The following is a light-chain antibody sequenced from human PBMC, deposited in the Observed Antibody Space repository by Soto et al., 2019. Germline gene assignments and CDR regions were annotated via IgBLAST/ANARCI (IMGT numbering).Light chain of an antibody. J-gene: IGKJ4*01. Sequence: DIQMTQSPSTLSASVGDRVTITCRASRSINRWLAWYQQKPGKAPKLLIYEASNLKSGVPSRFSGSGSATEFTLTISSLQPDDFGTYYCEDYSSLSGLTFGGGPDLDIK. V-gene: IGKV1-5*03. CDR3: EDYSSLSGLT. CDR2: EAS. CDR1: RSINRW.